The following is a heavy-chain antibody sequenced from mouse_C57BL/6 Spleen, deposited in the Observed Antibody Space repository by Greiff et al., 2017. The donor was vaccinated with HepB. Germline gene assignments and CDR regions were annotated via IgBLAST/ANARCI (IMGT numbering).Heavy chain of an antibody. CDR3: APYYSNFGFAY. CDR2: IDPSDSYT. CDR1: GYTFTSYW. D-gene: IGHD2-5*01. Sequence: QVQLQQPGAELVRPGTSVKLSCKASGYTFTSYWMHWVKQRPGQGLEWIGVIDPSDSYTNYNQKFKGKATLTVDTSSSTAYMQLSSLTSEDSAVYYCAPYYSNFGFAYWGQGTLVTVSA. J-gene: IGHJ3*01. V-gene: IGHV1-59*01.